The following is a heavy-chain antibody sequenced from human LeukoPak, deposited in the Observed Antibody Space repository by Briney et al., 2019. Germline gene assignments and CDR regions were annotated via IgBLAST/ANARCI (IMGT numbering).Heavy chain of an antibody. J-gene: IGHJ4*02. D-gene: IGHD2-8*01. V-gene: IGHV1-18*01. CDR2: ISGYNGNT. CDR1: GYTFTSYG. Sequence: GASVKVSCKASGYTFTSYGISWVRQAPGQGLEWMGWISGYNGNTGYAQKFQGRLAITRDTSISTAYMELSGLRSEDTGIDFCARARGGYCTPTTNCSYYFDSWGRGTLVTLSS. CDR3: ARARGGYCTPTTNCSYYFDS.